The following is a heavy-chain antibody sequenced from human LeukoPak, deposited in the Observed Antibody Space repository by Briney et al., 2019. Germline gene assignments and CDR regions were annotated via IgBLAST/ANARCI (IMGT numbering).Heavy chain of an antibody. V-gene: IGHV4-59*08. CDR2: IYYTGST. Sequence: SETLSLTCTVSGGSISGYYWSWIRQPPGKGLEWIGYIYYTGSTNYDPSLKSRVTISVDTSKNQFSLKLSSVTAADTAVYYCARRGYSGYERFDYWGQGTLVTVSA. CDR3: ARRGYSGYERFDY. CDR1: GGSISGYY. D-gene: IGHD5-12*01. J-gene: IGHJ4*02.